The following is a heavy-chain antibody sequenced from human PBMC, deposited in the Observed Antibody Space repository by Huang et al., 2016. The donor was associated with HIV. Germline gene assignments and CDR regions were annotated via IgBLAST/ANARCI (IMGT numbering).Heavy chain of an antibody. CDR2: VNYKGRT. V-gene: IGHV4-61*01. CDR1: GCSISDSITNNY. J-gene: IGHJ4*02. CDR3: ARQVVRWFSPHYIDY. D-gene: IGHD2-15*01. Sequence: QVLLQESGPRLVKPSESLSLSCTVSGCSISDSITNNYWSWIRQSPGKGPEWIGKVNYKGRTDYSPSLKSRFTISIDISKKQFSLTLNSVTALDTAEYFCARQVVRWFSPHYIDYWGQGTLVTVSS.